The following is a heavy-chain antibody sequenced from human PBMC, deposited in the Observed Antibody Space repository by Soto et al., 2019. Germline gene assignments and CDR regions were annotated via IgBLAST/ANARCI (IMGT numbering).Heavy chain of an antibody. CDR1: GGTFSSYA. D-gene: IGHD6-19*01. CDR3: ARVAIAVAGMRAFDI. J-gene: IGHJ3*02. V-gene: IGHV1-69*13. CDR2: IIPIFGTA. Sequence: SVKVSCKASGGTFSSYAISWVRQAPGQGLEWMGGIIPIFGTANYAQKFQGRVTITADESTSTAYMELSSLRSEDTAVYYCARVAIAVAGMRAFDIWGQGTMVTVSS.